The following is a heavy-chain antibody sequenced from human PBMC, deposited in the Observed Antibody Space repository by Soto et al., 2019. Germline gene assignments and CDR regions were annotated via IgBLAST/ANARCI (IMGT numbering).Heavy chain of an antibody. CDR2: ITGNAGSS. CDR1: GLTVSSKY. Sequence: GGSLRLSCAASGLTVSSKYMSWVRQAPGKGLEWVSTITGNAGSSYYAGSVRGRFTISRDNSKNTLYLQMNSLRAEDTAVYYCAKDREWELLWGYCDYWGQGTLVTVSS. J-gene: IGHJ4*02. CDR3: AKDREWELLWGYCDY. D-gene: IGHD1-26*01. V-gene: IGHV3-23*01.